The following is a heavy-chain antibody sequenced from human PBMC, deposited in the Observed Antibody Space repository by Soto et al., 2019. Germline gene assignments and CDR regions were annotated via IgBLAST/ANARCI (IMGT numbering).Heavy chain of an antibody. Sequence: QVKLQESGPGLVKPSGTLSLTCAVSGGSIRSSNWWSWVRQPPGKGQEWIGEIYHSGSTNYNPSLRSRVTISVDKSKNQYSLKLRSVTAADTAVYYCARGMGAVAEFDCYGMDVWGQGTTVTASS. CDR3: ARGMGAVAEFDCYGMDV. D-gene: IGHD6-19*01. V-gene: IGHV4-4*02. CDR1: GGSIRSSNW. J-gene: IGHJ6*02. CDR2: IYHSGST.